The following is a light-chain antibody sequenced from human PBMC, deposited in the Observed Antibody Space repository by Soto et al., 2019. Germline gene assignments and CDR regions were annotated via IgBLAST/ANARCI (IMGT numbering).Light chain of an antibody. Sequence: DIQLTQSPSSLSASVGDRVTITCRASQSISGWLAWYQQKPGKAPKLLIYDASSLETGVPSRFNGNGSGTEFTLTISSLQSDDFAIYYCQQYNIYWTFGQGTKVDI. CDR1: QSISGW. CDR2: DAS. CDR3: QQYNIYWT. V-gene: IGKV1-5*01. J-gene: IGKJ1*01.